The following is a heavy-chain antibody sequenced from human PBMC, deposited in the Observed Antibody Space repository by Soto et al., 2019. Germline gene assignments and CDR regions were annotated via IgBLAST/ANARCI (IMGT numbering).Heavy chain of an antibody. D-gene: IGHD3-22*01. J-gene: IGHJ1*01. Sequence: GGSLRLSCAASGFTFSSYGMHWVRQAPGKGLEWVAVISYDGSNKYYADSVKGRFTISRDNSKNTLYLQMNSLRAEDTAVYYCAKDPLDSSGYGSEFFQHWGKGTRVTVSS. CDR1: GFTFSSYG. V-gene: IGHV3-30*18. CDR3: AKDPLDSSGYGSEFFQH. CDR2: ISYDGSNK.